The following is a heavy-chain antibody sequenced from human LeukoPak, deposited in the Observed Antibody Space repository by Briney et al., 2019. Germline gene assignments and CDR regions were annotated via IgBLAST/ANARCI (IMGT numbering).Heavy chain of an antibody. CDR1: GFRFSSFW. CDR3: ATSDDAAGTS. V-gene: IGHV3-7*01. Sequence: GGSLRLSCAASGFRFSSFWMSWVRQAPGKGLDWVANINQNGGVKHYVDSVKGRFTISRDNAKNSLYLQTTSLRADDTAVYYCATSDDAAGTSWGQGTLVTVSS. J-gene: IGHJ5*02. D-gene: IGHD6-25*01. CDR2: INQNGGVK.